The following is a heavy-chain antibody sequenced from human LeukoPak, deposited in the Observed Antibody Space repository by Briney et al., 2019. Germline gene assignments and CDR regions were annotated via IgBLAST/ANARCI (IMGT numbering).Heavy chain of an antibody. J-gene: IGHJ4*02. CDR3: ARDRRYGDYRRSSGTLGVAYYGD. CDR2: ISAYNGNT. D-gene: IGHD4-17*01. Sequence: ASVKVSCKASGYTFTSYGISWVRQAPGQGLEWMGWISAYNGNTNYAQKLQGRVTMTTDTSTSTAYMELRSLRSDDTAVYYCARDRRYGDYRRSSGTLGVAYYGDWGQGTLVTVSS. CDR1: GYTFTSYG. V-gene: IGHV1-18*01.